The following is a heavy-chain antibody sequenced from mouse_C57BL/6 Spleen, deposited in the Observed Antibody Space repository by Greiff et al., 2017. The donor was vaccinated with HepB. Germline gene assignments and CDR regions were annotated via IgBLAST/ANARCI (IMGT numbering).Heavy chain of an antibody. CDR1: GYTFTDYE. Sequence: QVQLQQPGAELVRPGASVTLSCKASGYTFTDYEMHWVKQTPVHGLEWIGAIDPETGGTAYNQKFKGKAILTADKSSSTAYMELRSLTSEDSAVYYCTSGNYEGNYAMDYWGQGTSVTVSS. CDR2: IDPETGGT. D-gene: IGHD2-1*01. J-gene: IGHJ4*01. V-gene: IGHV1-15*01. CDR3: TSGNYEGNYAMDY.